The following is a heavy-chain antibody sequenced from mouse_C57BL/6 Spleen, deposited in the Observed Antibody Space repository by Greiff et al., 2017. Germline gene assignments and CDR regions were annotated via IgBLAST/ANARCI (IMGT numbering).Heavy chain of an antibody. Sequence: VQLQQSGPELVKPGASVKISCKASGYAFSSSWMNWVKQRPGKGLEWIGRIYPGDGDTNYNGKFKGKATLTADKSSSTAYMQLSSLTSEGSAVYFCARGGLLRDYYAMDYWGQGTSVTVSS. CDR2: IYPGDGDT. CDR1: GYAFSSSW. D-gene: IGHD1-1*01. CDR3: ARGGLLRDYYAMDY. J-gene: IGHJ4*01. V-gene: IGHV1-82*01.